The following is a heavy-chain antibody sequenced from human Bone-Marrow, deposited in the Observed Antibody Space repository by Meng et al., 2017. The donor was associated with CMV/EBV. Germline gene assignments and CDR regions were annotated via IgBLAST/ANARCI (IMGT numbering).Heavy chain of an antibody. CDR1: GFTVSSNY. CDR2: ISSSTSYI. J-gene: IGHJ4*02. D-gene: IGHD2-15*01. V-gene: IGHV3-21*01. CDR3: ARVRTSCSGGSCYYGRVDY. Sequence: GESLKISCAASGFTVSSNYMNWVRQAPGKGLEWVSSISSSTSYIYYADSLKGRFTISRDNAKNSLYLQMNSLRAEDTAVYYCARVRTSCSGGSCYYGRVDYWGQGTVVTVSS.